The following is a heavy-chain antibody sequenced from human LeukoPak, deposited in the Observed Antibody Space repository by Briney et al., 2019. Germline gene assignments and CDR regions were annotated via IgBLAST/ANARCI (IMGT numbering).Heavy chain of an antibody. CDR3: ARDLGIQLHYYYGMDV. V-gene: IGHV1-69*13. Sequence: SVKVSCKASGGTFSSYAISWVRQAPGQGLEWMGGIIPIFGTANYAQKFQGRVTITADESTSTAYMELSSLRSEDTAVYYCARDLGIQLHYYYGMDVWGQGTTVTVSS. J-gene: IGHJ6*02. CDR1: GGTFSSYA. D-gene: IGHD5-18*01. CDR2: IIPIFGTA.